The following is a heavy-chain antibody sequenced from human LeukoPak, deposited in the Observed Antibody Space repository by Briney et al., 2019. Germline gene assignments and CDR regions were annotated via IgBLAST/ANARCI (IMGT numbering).Heavy chain of an antibody. CDR2: ISGSGGST. V-gene: IGHV3-23*01. J-gene: IGHJ4*02. Sequence: GGSLRLSCAASGFTFSNHAMSWVRQAPGKGLEWVSTISGSGGSTYYADSVKGRFTISRDSSQNTLYLQMNSLRAEDTAVYYCAKGARYFDWLDYWGQGTLVTVSS. CDR3: AKGARYFDWLDY. D-gene: IGHD3-9*01. CDR1: GFTFSNHA.